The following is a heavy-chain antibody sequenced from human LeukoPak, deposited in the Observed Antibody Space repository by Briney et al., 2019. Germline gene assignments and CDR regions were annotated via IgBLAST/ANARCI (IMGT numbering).Heavy chain of an antibody. CDR3: ARDRISDPFDY. V-gene: IGHV3-23*01. CDR1: GFTFSSYA. J-gene: IGHJ4*02. CDR2: ISGSGGST. D-gene: IGHD3-10*01. Sequence: GGSLRLSRAASGFTFSSYAMSWVRQAPGKGLEWVSAISGSGGSTYYADSVKGRFTISRDNSKNTLYLQMNSLRAEDTAVYYCARDRISDPFDYWGQGTLVTVSS.